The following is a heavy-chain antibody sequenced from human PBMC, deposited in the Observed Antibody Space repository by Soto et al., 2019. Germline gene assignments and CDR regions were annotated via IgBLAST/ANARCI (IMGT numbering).Heavy chain of an antibody. CDR3: AKPIPKPGTTFGF. V-gene: IGHV3-23*01. Sequence: QLLESGGGFVQPGWSLRLSCVASGFTFSNFAMAWVRQAPGEGLAWVSAISGSGDDTFYADSMKGRFTISRDNSKDTLYLQINSLRAEDTAVYYCAKPIPKPGTTFGFGGQGTLVTVSS. D-gene: IGHD1-1*01. CDR2: ISGSGDDT. J-gene: IGHJ4*02. CDR1: GFTFSNFA.